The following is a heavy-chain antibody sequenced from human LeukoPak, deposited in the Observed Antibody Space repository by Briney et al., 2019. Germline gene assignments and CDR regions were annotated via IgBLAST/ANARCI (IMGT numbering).Heavy chain of an antibody. CDR1: GFTFSSYA. CDR2: ISGSGGST. V-gene: IGHV3-23*01. D-gene: IGHD2-8*01. Sequence: GGSLRLSCAASGFTFSSYAMSWVRQAPGKGLEWVSAISGSGGSTYYADSVKGRFTISRDNSKNTLYLQMNSLRAEDTAVYYCAREHRRYCTNGVCYMADYWGQGTLVTVSS. J-gene: IGHJ4*02. CDR3: AREHRRYCTNGVCYMADY.